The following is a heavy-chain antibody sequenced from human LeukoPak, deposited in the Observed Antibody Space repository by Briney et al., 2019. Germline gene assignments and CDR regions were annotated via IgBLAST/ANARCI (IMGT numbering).Heavy chain of an antibody. Sequence: ASVKVSCKASGYTFTSYDINWVRQATGQGLEWMGWMNPNSGNTGYAQKFQGRVTMTRNTSISTAYMELSSLRSEDTAVYYCARGPKTYSSGWSPSGYYYGMDVWGQGTTVTVPS. CDR3: ARGPKTYSSGWSPSGYYYGMDV. CDR2: MNPNSGNT. V-gene: IGHV1-8*01. D-gene: IGHD6-19*01. CDR1: GYTFTSYD. J-gene: IGHJ6*02.